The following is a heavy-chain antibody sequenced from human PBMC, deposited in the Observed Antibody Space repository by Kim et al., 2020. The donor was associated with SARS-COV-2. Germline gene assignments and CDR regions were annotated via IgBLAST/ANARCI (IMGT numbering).Heavy chain of an antibody. J-gene: IGHJ6*02. D-gene: IGHD3-10*01. CDR2: ISYDGSNK. CDR3: AGDPWSRLRGLTYSYYGMDV. V-gene: IGHV3-30-3*01. Sequence: GGSLRLSCAVSGFTFSSCAIHWVRQAPGKGLEWVAVISYDGSNKNYADSVKGRFTISRDNSKNTLYLQMNSLRAEDTALYYCAGDPWSRLRGLTYSYYGMDVWGQGTTVTVSS. CDR1: GFTFSSCA.